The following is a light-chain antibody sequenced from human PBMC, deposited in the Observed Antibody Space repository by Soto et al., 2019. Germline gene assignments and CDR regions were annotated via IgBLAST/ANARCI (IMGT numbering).Light chain of an antibody. CDR1: QGISSY. J-gene: IGKJ5*01. CDR2: AAS. V-gene: IGKV1-8*01. Sequence: AIRMTQSPSSLSASTGDRVTITCRASQGISSYLAWYQQKPGKAPKLLIYAASTLQSGVPSRFSGSGSGTDFTFTISCLQSEDFATYYCQQYYSYPPTFGQGTRLEIK. CDR3: QQYYSYPPT.